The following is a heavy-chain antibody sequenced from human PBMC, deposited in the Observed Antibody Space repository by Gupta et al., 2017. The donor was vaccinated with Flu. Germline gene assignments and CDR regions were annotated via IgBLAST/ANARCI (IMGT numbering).Heavy chain of an antibody. D-gene: IGHD6-6*01. CDR2: IYPGDSDT. J-gene: IGHJ4*02. CDR3: GRRYSSSSRVDF. V-gene: IGHV5-51*01. Sequence: VRQMPGKGLEWMGLIYPGDSDTRYSPSFQGQVTISTDKSISTAYLQWSSLKASDTAMYYCGRRYSSSSRVDFWGQGTLVTVSS.